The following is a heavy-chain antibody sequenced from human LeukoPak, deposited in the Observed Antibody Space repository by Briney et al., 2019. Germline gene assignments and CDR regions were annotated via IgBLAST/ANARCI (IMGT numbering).Heavy chain of an antibody. Sequence: GGSLRLSCAVSGFTVSSNYMSWVRQAPGKGLEWVSVIYSGGSTYYADSVKGRFTISRDNSKNTLYLQMHSLRVEDTAVYYCARGLYYYDSSGYLYYWGQGTLVTVSS. CDR1: GFTVSSNY. CDR2: IYSGGST. CDR3: ARGLYYYDSSGYLYY. D-gene: IGHD3-22*01. V-gene: IGHV3-53*01. J-gene: IGHJ4*02.